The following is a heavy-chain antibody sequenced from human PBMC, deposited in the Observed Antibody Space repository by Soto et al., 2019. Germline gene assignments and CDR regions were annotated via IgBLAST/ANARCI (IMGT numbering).Heavy chain of an antibody. CDR1: GFTFSSCS. V-gene: IGHV3-21*01. Sequence: EVQLVESGGGLVKPGGSLRLSCAASGFTFSSCSMNWVRQAPGKGLEWVSSISGDSNYIYDADSVKGRFTISRDNAKNSLYLHINSLRAEDTAVYYCARVPYGSGFAWYFDLWGRGTLVTVSS. J-gene: IGHJ2*01. CDR3: ARVPYGSGFAWYFDL. CDR2: ISGDSNYI. D-gene: IGHD6-19*01.